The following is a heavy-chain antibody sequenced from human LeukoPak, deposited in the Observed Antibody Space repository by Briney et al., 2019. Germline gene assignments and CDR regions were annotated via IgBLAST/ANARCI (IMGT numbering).Heavy chain of an antibody. V-gene: IGHV4-39*01. J-gene: IGHJ6*03. CDR1: GGSISSSNYY. Sequence: SETLSLTCTVSGGSISSSNYYWGWIRQPPGRGLEWIGTIYYSGSTYYNPSLKSRVTISVDTSKIQFSLKLNSATAADTAVYYCARAPITSLVHYYMDVWGKGTTVTVSS. CDR2: IYYSGST. CDR3: ARAPITSLVHYYMDV.